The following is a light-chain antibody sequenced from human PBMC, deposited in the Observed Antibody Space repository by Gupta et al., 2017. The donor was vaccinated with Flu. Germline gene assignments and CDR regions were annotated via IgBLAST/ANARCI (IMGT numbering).Light chain of an antibody. Sequence: QSALTQPASVSGSPGQSITISCTGTSSDVGLSDYVSWYQQHPDKAPKLIIYDVTNRPSGVSSRFSGSKSGNTASLTISGLQAEDETDYYCSSYTSGSTFYVFGTGTKVTVL. CDR3: SSYTSGSTFYV. V-gene: IGLV2-14*01. CDR1: SSDVGLSDY. CDR2: DVT. J-gene: IGLJ1*01.